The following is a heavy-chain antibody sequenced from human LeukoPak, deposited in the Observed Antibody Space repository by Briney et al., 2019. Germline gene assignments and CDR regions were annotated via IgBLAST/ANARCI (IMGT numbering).Heavy chain of an antibody. CDR1: EFAFSGYW. Sequence: PGGSLRLSCTASEFAFSGYWMSWVRQAPGKGLEWLANINQDGSQTSYVDSVGGRFTVSRDNPKNSLYLQMNSLRADDTAVYYCARDSSPRYSGYDWVFWGRGTLVTVSS. V-gene: IGHV3-7*01. CDR3: ARDSSPRYSGYDWVF. D-gene: IGHD5-12*01. CDR2: INQDGSQT. J-gene: IGHJ4*02.